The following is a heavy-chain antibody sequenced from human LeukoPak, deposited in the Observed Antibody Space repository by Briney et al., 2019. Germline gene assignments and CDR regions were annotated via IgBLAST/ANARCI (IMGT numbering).Heavy chain of an antibody. D-gene: IGHD3-22*01. J-gene: IGHJ3*02. CDR1: GGTFSSYA. V-gene: IGHV1-2*02. CDR3: ARQPGGDNYDSSGIEAFDI. Sequence: ASVKVSCKASGGTFSSYAISWVRQAPGQGLECMGWINPNSGGTNYAQKFQGRVTMTRDTSISTAYMELSRLRSDDTAVYYCARQPGGDNYDSSGIEAFDIWGQGTMVTVSS. CDR2: INPNSGGT.